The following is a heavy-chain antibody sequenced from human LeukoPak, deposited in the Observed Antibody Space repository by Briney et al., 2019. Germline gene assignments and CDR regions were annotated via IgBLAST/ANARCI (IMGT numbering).Heavy chain of an antibody. CDR1: GGSVSSGNYY. CDR3: VRGVGAVYWYFDL. CDR2: IYYSGST. D-gene: IGHD1-26*01. J-gene: IGHJ2*01. V-gene: IGHV4-61*01. Sequence: PSETLSLTCTVSGGSVSSGNYYWSWIRQPPGKGLEWIGYIYYSGSTNYNPSLKSRVTISVDTSKNQFSLKLTSVTAADTAVYYCVRGVGAVYWYFDLWGRGTLVTVSS.